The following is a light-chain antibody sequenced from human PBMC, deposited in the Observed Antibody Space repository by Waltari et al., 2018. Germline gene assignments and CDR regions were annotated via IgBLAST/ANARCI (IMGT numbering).Light chain of an antibody. Sequence: DIQLTQSPSSLCAAVHDRVTITCQATQDITTSLNWFQQKPGKAPQLLIYDASSLQAGVPSRFSGTGSGTAFSFTITSLQPEDSATYYCQHYHSLPYTFGRGTKLQIK. J-gene: IGKJ2*01. CDR2: DAS. CDR1: QDITTS. V-gene: IGKV1-33*01. CDR3: QHYHSLPYT.